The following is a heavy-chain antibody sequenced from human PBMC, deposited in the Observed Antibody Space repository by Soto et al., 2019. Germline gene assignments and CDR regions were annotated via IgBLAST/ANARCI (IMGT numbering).Heavy chain of an antibody. J-gene: IGHJ4*02. D-gene: IGHD5-12*01. V-gene: IGHV1-2*02. CDR3: ARPDGPKWEKDGYNFDY. CDR2: INPNSGGT. Sequence: ASVKVSCKASGYTFTGYYMNWVRQAPGQGLEWMGWINPNSGGTNYAQKFQGRVTMTRDTSISTAYMELSRLRSDDTAVYYCARPDGPKWEKDGYNFDYWGQGTLVTVYS. CDR1: GYTFTGYY.